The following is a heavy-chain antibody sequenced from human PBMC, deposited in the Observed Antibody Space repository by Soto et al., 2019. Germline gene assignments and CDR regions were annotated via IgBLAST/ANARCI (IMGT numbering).Heavy chain of an antibody. D-gene: IGHD2-21*02. CDR1: VFPFISYG. CDR2: ISYDGSNK. CDR3: AKSNCGGDCPSPGRYY. Sequence: GWSLSLACAASVFPFISYGMHWVRQAPGKGLEWVAVISYDGSNKYYADSVKGRFTISRDNSKNTLYLQMNSLRAEDTAVYYCAKSNCGGDCPSPGRYYWGQGTLVTVSS. V-gene: IGHV3-30*18. J-gene: IGHJ4*02.